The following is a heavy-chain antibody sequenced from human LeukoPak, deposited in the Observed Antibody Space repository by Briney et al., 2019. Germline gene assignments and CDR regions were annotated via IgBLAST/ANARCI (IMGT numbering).Heavy chain of an antibody. CDR3: ARQSGGFYGSSGYYSDS. CDR1: GFTFSSHA. D-gene: IGHD3-22*01. V-gene: IGHV3-23*01. J-gene: IGHJ4*02. Sequence: GGSLRLSCAASGFTFSSHAMTWVRQAPGKGLEWVSAIGGSGGSTYYADSVKGRFTISRDNSKNTLYLQMNSLRAEDTAVYFCARQSGGFYGSSGYYSDSWGQGTLVTVSS. CDR2: IGGSGGST.